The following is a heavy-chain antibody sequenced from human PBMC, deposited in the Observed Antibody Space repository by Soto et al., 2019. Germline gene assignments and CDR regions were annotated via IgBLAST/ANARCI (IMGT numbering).Heavy chain of an antibody. D-gene: IGHD1-26*01. CDR3: ARGSIVGTQPFDY. Sequence: QVQLVESGGGVVQPGRSLRLSCAASGFTFSSYAMHWVRQAPGKGLEWVAVISYDGSNKYYADSVKGRFTISRDNSKNTLYLQMNSLRAEDTAVYYCARGSIVGTQPFDYWGQGTLVTVSS. V-gene: IGHV3-30-3*01. CDR1: GFTFSSYA. CDR2: ISYDGSNK. J-gene: IGHJ4*02.